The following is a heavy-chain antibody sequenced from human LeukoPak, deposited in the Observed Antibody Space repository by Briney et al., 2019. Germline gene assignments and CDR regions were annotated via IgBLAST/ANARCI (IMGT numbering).Heavy chain of an antibody. V-gene: IGHV3-30-3*01. Sequence: PGRSLRLSCAASGFTFSSYAIHWGRQAPGKGLEWVAIISYGGSNKYYADSVKGRFTISRDNSKNTLYLQMNSLRAEDTAVYYCATSYDSSGYPFDYWGQGTLVTVSS. J-gene: IGHJ4*02. D-gene: IGHD3-22*01. CDR2: ISYGGSNK. CDR1: GFTFSSYA. CDR3: ATSYDSSGYPFDY.